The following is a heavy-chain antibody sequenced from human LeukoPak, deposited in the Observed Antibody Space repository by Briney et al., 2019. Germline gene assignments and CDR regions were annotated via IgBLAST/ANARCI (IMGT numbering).Heavy chain of an antibody. Sequence: GGSLRLSCAASGFAFSSYEMNWVRQAPGKGLEWGSYISSSSTYTNYADSVKGRFTISRDNSKNTLYLQMNSLRSEDTAVYYCAKDLSVLWFGESSWGQGTLVTVSS. CDR1: GFAFSSYE. CDR3: AKDLSVLWFGESS. J-gene: IGHJ4*02. D-gene: IGHD3-10*01. V-gene: IGHV3-21*05. CDR2: ISSSSTYT.